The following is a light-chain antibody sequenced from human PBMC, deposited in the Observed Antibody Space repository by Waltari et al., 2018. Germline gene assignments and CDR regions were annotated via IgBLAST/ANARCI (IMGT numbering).Light chain of an antibody. J-gene: IGLJ3*02. CDR3: QTGGHGTWV. Sequence: QLVLTQSPSASASLGASVKLTCTLSSGHSTNIIAWLQQQPEKGPRYLMNVNSDGSHNKGVGIPDRFSGSSSGAERYLTISSHQSEDEADYYCQTGGHGTWVFGGGTRLTVL. V-gene: IGLV4-69*01. CDR2: VNSDGSH. CDR1: SGHSTNI.